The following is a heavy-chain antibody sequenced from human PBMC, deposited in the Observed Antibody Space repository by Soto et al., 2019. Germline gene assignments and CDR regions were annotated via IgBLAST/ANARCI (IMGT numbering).Heavy chain of an antibody. J-gene: IGHJ5*02. CDR3: ARGRVRVFYSPLRIET. V-gene: IGHV1-69*01. CDR2: IIPIFGTT. Sequence: QVQLVQSGAEVKKPGSSVKVSCKSSGGTFSTYGFFWVRQAPGQGLEWMGGIIPIFGTTNYAQKFQDRVTITTDESPSTADMDLTSLTSEDTAVYYWARGRVRVFYSPLRIETWGQGTLVTVSS. D-gene: IGHD2-15*01. CDR1: GGTFSTYG.